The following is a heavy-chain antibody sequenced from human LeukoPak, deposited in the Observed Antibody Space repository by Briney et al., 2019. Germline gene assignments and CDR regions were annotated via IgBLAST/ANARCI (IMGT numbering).Heavy chain of an antibody. V-gene: IGHV1-18*01. CDR1: GYTFTSYG. Sequence: ASVKVSCKASGYTFTSYGISWVRQAPGQGLEWIGWISAYNGNTNYARKLQGRVTMTTDTSTSTAYMELRSLRSDDTAVYYCARVRWELVGGDYWGQGTLVTVSS. CDR2: ISAYNGNT. D-gene: IGHD1-26*01. J-gene: IGHJ4*02. CDR3: ARVRWELVGGDY.